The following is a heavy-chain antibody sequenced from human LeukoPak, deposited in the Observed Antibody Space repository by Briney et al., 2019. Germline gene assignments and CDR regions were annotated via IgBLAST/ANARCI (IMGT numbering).Heavy chain of an antibody. J-gene: IGHJ1*01. V-gene: IGHV4-59*01. Sequence: SETLSLTCNVSGGSIGRYFWSWIRQPPGRTLEWIGYIYYGATTTYNPSFKSRVTISVDTPKNQVSLKLKSVTAADTAFYYCARGDGSGWSGGRNFPHWGQGTLVTVSS. CDR2: IYYGATT. CDR3: ARGDGSGWSGGRNFPH. CDR1: GGSIGRYF. D-gene: IGHD6-19*01.